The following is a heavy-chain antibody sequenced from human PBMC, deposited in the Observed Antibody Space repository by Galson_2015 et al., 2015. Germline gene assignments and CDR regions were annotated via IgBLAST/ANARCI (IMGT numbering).Heavy chain of an antibody. CDR2: ISRSADHT. V-gene: IGHV3-23*01. Sequence: SLRLSCAASGFTFSRYAMNWVRQAPGKGLEWVSTISRSADHTYYADSAKGRFTISRDNSKNTLYLQMNTPRAEDTAVYYCAKDRYSNYDAFDIWGQGTMVTVSS. CDR1: GFTFSRYA. J-gene: IGHJ3*02. CDR3: AKDRYSNYDAFDI. D-gene: IGHD4-11*01.